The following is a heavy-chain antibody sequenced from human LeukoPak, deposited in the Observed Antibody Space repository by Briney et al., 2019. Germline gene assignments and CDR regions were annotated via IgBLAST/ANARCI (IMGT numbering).Heavy chain of an antibody. CDR3: ARSYFDVLTNYYMWLAP. J-gene: IGHJ5*02. CDR2: INLNNDET. Sequence: ASVKVSCKASGYTFTDYYIHWVRQAPGQGLEWMGWINLNNDETFYAQNFQDRVTMTGDTSISTAYLELSSLRSDDTAVFYCARSYFDVLTNYYMWLAPWGQGNLVTVSS. CDR1: GYTFTDYY. D-gene: IGHD3-9*01. V-gene: IGHV1-2*02.